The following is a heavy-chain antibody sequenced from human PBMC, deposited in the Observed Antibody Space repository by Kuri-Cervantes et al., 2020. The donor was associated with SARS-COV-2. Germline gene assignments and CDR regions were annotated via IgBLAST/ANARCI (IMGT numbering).Heavy chain of an antibody. D-gene: IGHD3-16*01. Sequence: SVKVSCKASGGTFSSYAFSWVRQAPGQGLEWMGGIIPIFGTANYAQKFQGRVTITADESTSTAYMELSSLRSEDTAVYYCARMGENWFDPWGQGTLVTVSS. J-gene: IGHJ5*02. CDR1: GGTFSSYA. CDR3: ARMGENWFDP. CDR2: IIPIFGTA. V-gene: IGHV1-69*13.